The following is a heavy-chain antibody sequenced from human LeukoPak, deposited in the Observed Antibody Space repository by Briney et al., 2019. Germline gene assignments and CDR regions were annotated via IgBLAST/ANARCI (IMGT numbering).Heavy chain of an antibody. J-gene: IGHJ4*02. CDR1: GFTFSSYS. CDR3: ARDFTAADPYYFDY. D-gene: IGHD6-13*01. Sequence: GGSLRLSCAASGFTFSSYSINWVRQAPGKGLEWVSAISSSSSYIYYADSVKGRFTISRDNAKNSLYLQMNSLRAEDTAVYYRARDFTAADPYYFDYWGQGTLVTVSS. V-gene: IGHV3-21*01. CDR2: ISSSSSYI.